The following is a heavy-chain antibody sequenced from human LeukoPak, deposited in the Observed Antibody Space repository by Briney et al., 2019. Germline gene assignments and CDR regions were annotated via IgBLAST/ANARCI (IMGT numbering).Heavy chain of an antibody. V-gene: IGHV1-3*01. CDR3: ARGAIFGVVPAGP. CDR1: GYTFTDYA. D-gene: IGHD3-3*01. CDR2: LNADDGDT. Sequence: ASVKVSCKASGYTFTDYAVHWVRQDPGQRLEWMGRLNADDGDTKYSQKFQGRVTITRDTSANTAYMELSSLRSEDTAMYYCARGAIFGVVPAGPWGQGTLVTVSS. J-gene: IGHJ5*02.